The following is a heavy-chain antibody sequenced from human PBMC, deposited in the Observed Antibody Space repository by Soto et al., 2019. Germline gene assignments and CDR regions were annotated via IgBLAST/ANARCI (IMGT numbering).Heavy chain of an antibody. V-gene: IGHV4-59*08. J-gene: IGHJ3*02. CDR2: IYYSGST. Sequence: SETLSLTCTVSGGSISSYYWSWIRQPPGKGLEWIGYIYYSGSTNYNPSLKSRVTISVDTSKNQFSLKLSSVTAADTAVYYCARLMYYYILTGYYTGAFDIWGQGTMVTVSS. D-gene: IGHD3-9*01. CDR1: GGSISSYY. CDR3: ARLMYYYILTGYYTGAFDI.